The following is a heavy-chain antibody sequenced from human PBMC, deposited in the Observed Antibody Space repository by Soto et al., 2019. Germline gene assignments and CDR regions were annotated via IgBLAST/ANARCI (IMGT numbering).Heavy chain of an antibody. V-gene: IGHV3-30*18. D-gene: IGHD1-26*01. CDR2: ISYDGSNK. CDR3: AKDRVGATGYFDY. CDR1: GFTFSSYA. Sequence: QVQLVESGGGVVQPGRSLRLSCAASGFTFSSYAMHWVRQAPGKGLEWVAVISYDGSNKYYADSVKGRFTISRDNSKNTPYLQMNSLRAEDTAVYYCAKDRVGATGYFDYWGQGTLVTVSS. J-gene: IGHJ4*02.